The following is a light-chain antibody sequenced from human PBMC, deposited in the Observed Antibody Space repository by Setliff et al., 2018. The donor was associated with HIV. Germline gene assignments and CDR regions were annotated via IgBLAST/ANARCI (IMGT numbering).Light chain of an antibody. V-gene: IGLV2-8*01. J-gene: IGLJ2*01. CDR2: EVN. Sequence: QSALTQPPSASGSPGQSVTISCTATSSDVGGYNYVSWYRQHPGKAPKLMTYEVNKRPSGVPDRFSGSKSGNTASLTVSGLQAEDEADYCCSSYTGSIVIFGGGTKVTV. CDR3: SSYTGSIVI. CDR1: SSDVGGYNY.